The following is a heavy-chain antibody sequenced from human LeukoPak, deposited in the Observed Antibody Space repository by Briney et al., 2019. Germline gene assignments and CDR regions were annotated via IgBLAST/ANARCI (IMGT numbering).Heavy chain of an antibody. CDR3: ARGTLRALRLGEFDY. CDR2: IYTSGTT. CDR1: GDSISSGYYY. D-gene: IGHD3-16*01. V-gene: IGHV4-61*02. Sequence: SQTLSLTCTVSGDSISSGYYYWSWIRQAAGKGLEWIGRIYTSGTTNYNPSLKSRVTISIDTSKNQFSLKLSSVTAADTAVYYCARGTLRALRLGEFDYWGQGTLVTVSS. J-gene: IGHJ4*02.